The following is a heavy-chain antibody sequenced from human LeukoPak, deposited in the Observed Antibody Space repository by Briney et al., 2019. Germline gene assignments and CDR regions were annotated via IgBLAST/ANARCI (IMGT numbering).Heavy chain of an antibody. CDR1: GFTFSSYG. J-gene: IGHJ4*02. Sequence: QPGRSLRLSCAASGFTFSSYGMHWVRQAPGKGLEWVAVISYDGSNKYYADSVKGRFTISRDNSKNTLYLQMNSLRAEDTAVYYCARDPTIVGVFDYWGQGTLVTVSS. CDR3: ARDPTIVGVFDY. CDR2: ISYDGSNK. D-gene: IGHD1-26*01. V-gene: IGHV3-30*03.